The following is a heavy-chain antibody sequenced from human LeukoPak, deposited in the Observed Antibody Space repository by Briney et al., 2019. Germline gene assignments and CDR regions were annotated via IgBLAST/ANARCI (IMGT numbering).Heavy chain of an antibody. D-gene: IGHD5-24*01. CDR3: ARAAVEADDY. Sequence: ASGFTFSDXYMSXIRQAPGKGLEWVSYISSSGSTIYYADSVKGRFTISRDNAKNSLYLQMNSLRAEDTAVYYCARAAVEADDYWGQGTLVTVSS. J-gene: IGHJ4*02. V-gene: IGHV3-11*01. CDR2: ISSSGSTI. CDR1: GFTFSDXY.